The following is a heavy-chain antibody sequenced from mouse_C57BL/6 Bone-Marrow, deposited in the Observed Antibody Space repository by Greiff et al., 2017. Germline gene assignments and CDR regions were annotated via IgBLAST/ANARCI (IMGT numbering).Heavy chain of an antibody. CDR2: IDPSDSET. Sequence: QVQLQQPGAELVRPGSSVKLSCKASGYTFTSYWMHWVKQRPIQGLEWIGNIDPSDSETHYNQKFKDKATLTVDQSSSTAYMQLSSLTSEDSAVYYCARGITTVVAPFDYWGQGTTLTVSS. CDR1: GYTFTSYW. CDR3: ARGITTVVAPFDY. V-gene: IGHV1-52*01. D-gene: IGHD1-1*01. J-gene: IGHJ2*01.